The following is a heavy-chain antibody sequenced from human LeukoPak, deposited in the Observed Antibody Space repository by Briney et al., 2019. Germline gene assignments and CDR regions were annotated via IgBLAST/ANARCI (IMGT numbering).Heavy chain of an antibody. CDR3: AIIVGATTNDY. CDR1: GFTFRSFT. V-gene: IGHV3-21*01. D-gene: IGHD1-26*01. J-gene: IGHJ4*02. CDR2: ITSSSDYI. Sequence: GGSLRLSCAASGFTFRSFTMNWVRQAPGKGLEWLSSITSSSDYIYYADSVKGRFTISRDNAKSSLYLQMSSLRAEDTVVYYCAIIVGATTNDYWGQGTLVTVSS.